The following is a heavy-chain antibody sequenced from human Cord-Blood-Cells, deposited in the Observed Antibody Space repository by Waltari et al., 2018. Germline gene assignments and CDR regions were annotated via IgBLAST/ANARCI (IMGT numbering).Heavy chain of an antibody. Sequence: QVQLQESGPGLVKPSQTLSLTCTVSGGPISSGDYYWSWIRQPPGKGLEWIGYIYYSGSTYYNPSLKSRVTISVDTSKNQFSLKLSSVTAADTAMYYCAREAEALLDAFDIWGQGTMVTVSS. CDR2: IYYSGST. J-gene: IGHJ3*02. CDR3: AREAEALLDAFDI. CDR1: GGPISSGDYY. D-gene: IGHD2-21*01. V-gene: IGHV4-30-4*08.